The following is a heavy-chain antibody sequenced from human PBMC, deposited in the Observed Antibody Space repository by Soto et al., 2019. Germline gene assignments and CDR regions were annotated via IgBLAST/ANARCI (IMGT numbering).Heavy chain of an antibody. CDR1: GGSVSSAYYY. J-gene: IGHJ4*02. CDR3: ARFYGSGTNEIFDY. D-gene: IGHD3-10*01. CDR2: IYYSGGT. V-gene: IGHV4-61*01. Sequence: SETLSLTCTVSGGSVSSAYYYWSWVRQPPGNGLEWIGLIYYSGGTNYNPSLKGRVTMSIDTSRNQFSLNLNSVTAADTAVYYCARFYGSGTNEIFDYWGQGALVTVSS.